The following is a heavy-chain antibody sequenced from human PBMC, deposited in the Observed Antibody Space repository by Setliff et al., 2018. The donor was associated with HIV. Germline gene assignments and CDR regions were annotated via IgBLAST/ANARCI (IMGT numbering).Heavy chain of an antibody. CDR2: RNEDGSKK. V-gene: IGHV3-7*03. J-gene: IGHJ5*02. CDR1: GFTFDDYG. Sequence: PGGSLRLSCAASGFTFDDYGMSWVRQAPGAGLGWVATRNEDGSKKYYGASVKGRFTVSRDNAKKSLYLQMNSLRDEDTAVYFCARGLERTNALFGVVSIWLDPWGQGTLVTVSS. CDR3: ARGLERTNALFGVVSIWLDP. D-gene: IGHD3-3*01.